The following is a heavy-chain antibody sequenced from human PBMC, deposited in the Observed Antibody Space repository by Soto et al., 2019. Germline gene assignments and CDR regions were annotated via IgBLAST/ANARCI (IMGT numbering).Heavy chain of an antibody. CDR2: IYYSGST. CDR3: ARADSSSWQN. V-gene: IGHV4-59*01. D-gene: IGHD6-13*01. J-gene: IGHJ4*02. Sequence: SETLSLTCTVSGASISSYYWSWIRQPPGKGLEWIGYIYYSGSTNYNPSLKSRVTQSIDTSKNQFSLKLNSVTAEDTAVYSCARADSSSWQNWGQGTLVTVSS. CDR1: GASISSYY.